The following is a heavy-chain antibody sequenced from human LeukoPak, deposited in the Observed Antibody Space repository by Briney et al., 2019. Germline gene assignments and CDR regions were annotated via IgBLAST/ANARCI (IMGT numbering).Heavy chain of an antibody. D-gene: IGHD1-26*01. CDR3: ARHQGISGSYWRLDY. J-gene: IGHJ4*02. Sequence: PSETLSLTCTVSGGSISSYYWSWIRQPPGKGLEWIGYIYYSGSTNYNPSLKSRVTISVDTSKNQFSLELSSVTAADTAIYYCARHQGISGSYWRLDYWGQGTLVTVSP. CDR2: IYYSGST. CDR1: GGSISSYY. V-gene: IGHV4-59*08.